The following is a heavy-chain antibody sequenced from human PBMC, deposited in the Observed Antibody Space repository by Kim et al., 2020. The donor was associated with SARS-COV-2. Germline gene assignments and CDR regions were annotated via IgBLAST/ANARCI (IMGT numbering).Heavy chain of an antibody. CDR1: GFTFSSYW. V-gene: IGHV3-74*01. CDR2: VKSDGSST. D-gene: IGHD6-13*01. CDR3: ARAVGSWPED. Sequence: GGSLRLSCAASGFTFSSYWMHWVRQVPGKGLVWVSRVKSDGSSTSYADSVKGRFTISRDNAKDTLYLQMNSLRADDTAVYYCARAVGSWPEDWGQGTLVT. J-gene: IGHJ4*02.